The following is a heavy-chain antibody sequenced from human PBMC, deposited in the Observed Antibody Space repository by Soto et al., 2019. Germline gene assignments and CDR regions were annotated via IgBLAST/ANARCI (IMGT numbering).Heavy chain of an antibody. V-gene: IGHV4-30-4*01. CDR3: ARDHRSTSSDWYFDL. Sequence: ASETLSLTCTVSGGSISSGDYYWTWIRQPPGKGLEWIGHIYYSGSTYYNPSLKSRVTISVDTSKNQLSLKVSSVTAADTAVYYCARDHRSTSSDWYFDLWGRGTLVTVS. CDR1: GGSISSGDYY. CDR2: IYYSGST. D-gene: IGHD2-2*01. J-gene: IGHJ2*01.